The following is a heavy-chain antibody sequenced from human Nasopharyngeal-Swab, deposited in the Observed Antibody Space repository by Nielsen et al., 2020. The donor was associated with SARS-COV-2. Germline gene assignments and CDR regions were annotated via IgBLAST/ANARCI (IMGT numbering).Heavy chain of an antibody. V-gene: IGHV1-69*01. CDR1: GYTFTSYD. J-gene: IGHJ5*02. CDR3: ARGGYSYGMSKNNWFDP. Sequence: KISCKASGYTFTSYDISWVRQAPGQGLEWMGGIIPIFGTANYAQKFQGRVTITADESTSTAYMELSSLRSEDTAVYYCARGGYSYGMSKNNWFDPWGQGTLVTVSS. D-gene: IGHD5-18*01. CDR2: IIPIFGTA.